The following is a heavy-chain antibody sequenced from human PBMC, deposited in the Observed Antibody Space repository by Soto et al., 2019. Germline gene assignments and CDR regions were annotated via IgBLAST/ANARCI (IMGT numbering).Heavy chain of an antibody. CDR3: AGGPYYFGLDV. V-gene: IGHV4-59*01. D-gene: IGHD3-10*01. CDR2: IYYTGST. CDR1: GGSINTYY. Sequence: QVQLQESGPGLVKPSETLSLTCTASGGSINTYYWNWIRQSPGKGLEWIGYIYYTGSTKYHPSLERRVTISVDTSKKQFSLRLNSVTPADTAVYYCAGGPYYFGLDVWGQGTTVTVSS. J-gene: IGHJ6*02.